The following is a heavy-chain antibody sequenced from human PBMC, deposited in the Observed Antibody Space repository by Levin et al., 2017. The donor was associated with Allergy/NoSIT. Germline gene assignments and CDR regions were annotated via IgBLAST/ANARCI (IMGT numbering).Heavy chain of an antibody. Sequence: QTGGSLRLSCTASGFIFSSYAMSWVRQAPGKGLQWISGISASGGRIHYADSVKGRFTISRDTSKKTLYLQMNSLRAEDTALYYCGKDPNGDYLGAFDIWGQGTMVTVSS. CDR3: GKDPNGDYLGAFDI. D-gene: IGHD4-17*01. J-gene: IGHJ3*02. CDR2: ISASGGRI. CDR1: GFIFSSYA. V-gene: IGHV3-23*01.